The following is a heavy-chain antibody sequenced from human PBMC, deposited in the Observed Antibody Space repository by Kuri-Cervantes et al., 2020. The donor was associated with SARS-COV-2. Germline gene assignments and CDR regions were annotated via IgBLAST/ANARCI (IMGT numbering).Heavy chain of an antibody. CDR1: GGSISSDTYY. CDR3: ASTRYSNYQRVSGYYLDF. Sequence: SETLSLTCTVSGGSISSDTYYWSWIRQPPGKGLEWIGYIDYSGSTYYNPSHKSRAVMSVDTSKNQFSLNLSSVTASDTAAYYCASTRYSNYQRVSGYYLDFWGQGTLVTVSS. D-gene: IGHD4-11*01. J-gene: IGHJ4*02. CDR2: IDYSGST. V-gene: IGHV4-30-4*01.